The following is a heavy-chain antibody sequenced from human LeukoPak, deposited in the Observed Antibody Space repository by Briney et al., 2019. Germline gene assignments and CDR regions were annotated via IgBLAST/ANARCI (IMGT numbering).Heavy chain of an antibody. CDR3: ASEVGYRSLGY. CDR2: ITWKSHRT. J-gene: IGHJ4*02. D-gene: IGHD3-3*01. CDR1: GFTFDDDT. Sequence: GGSLKLSCAASGFTFDDDTMHWVRQTPRRGLEWVSFITWKSHRTHYADSVKGRFTVSRDNSKDSLYLQMNSLRTEDTGLYHCASEVGYRSLGYLGQGTLVTVSS. V-gene: IGHV3-43*01.